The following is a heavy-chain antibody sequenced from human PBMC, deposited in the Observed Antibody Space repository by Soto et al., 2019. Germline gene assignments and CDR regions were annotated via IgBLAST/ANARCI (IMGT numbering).Heavy chain of an antibody. CDR1: GGSFSGYY. D-gene: IGHD6-13*01. J-gene: IGHJ6*03. CDR3: ARGHLAAAGTGFYYMYV. V-gene: IGHV4-34*01. Sequence: SETLSLTCAVYGGSFSGYYWSWIRQPPGKGLEWIGEINHSGSTNYNPSLKSRVTISVDTSKNQFSLKLSSVTAADTAVYYCARGHLAAAGTGFYYMYVWGKGTTVTVSS. CDR2: INHSGST.